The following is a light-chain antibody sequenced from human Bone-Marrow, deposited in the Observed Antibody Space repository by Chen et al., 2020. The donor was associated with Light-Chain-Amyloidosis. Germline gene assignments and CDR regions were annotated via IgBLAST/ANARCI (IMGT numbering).Light chain of an antibody. Sequence: APRLLIYGASTRATGIPARFSGSGSGTEFTLTISSRQSEDFAVYYCQQYGSSPTFGPGTKVDIK. CDR3: QQYGSSPT. CDR2: GAS. V-gene: IGKV3-15*01. J-gene: IGKJ3*01.